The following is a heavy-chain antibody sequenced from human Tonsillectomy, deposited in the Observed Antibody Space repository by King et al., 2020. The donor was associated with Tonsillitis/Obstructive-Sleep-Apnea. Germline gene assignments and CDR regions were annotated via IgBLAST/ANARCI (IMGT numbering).Heavy chain of an antibody. D-gene: IGHD3-9*01. J-gene: IGHJ4*02. V-gene: IGHV2-5*02. CDR1: GFSLSTSGVG. Sequence: INLKESGPTLVKPTQTLKLTCTFSGFSLSTSGVGGGWIRQPPGKALSWLALIYWDDDTRYNPSLITRLTITQDTSKNQVVLTMTNMYPLDTATYYCAHSPLPVDCLLWYYFDYWGQGTLVPVSS. CDR2: IYWDDDT. CDR3: AHSPLPVDCLLWYYFDY.